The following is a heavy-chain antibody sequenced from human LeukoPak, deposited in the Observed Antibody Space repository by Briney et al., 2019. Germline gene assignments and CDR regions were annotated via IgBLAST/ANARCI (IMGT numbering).Heavy chain of an antibody. CDR2: INDDTP. D-gene: IGHD3-10*01. CDR3: AKVTYGSGTYGAFDS. J-gene: IGHJ4*02. V-gene: IGHV3-23*01. CDR1: GFSFNTYS. Sequence: GGSLRLSCTTSGFSFNTYSMSWVRQAPGKGLEWVSAINDDTPYYTDSVKGRFTVSRDNSKDTLYLHLNSLRAEDTAVYYCAKVTYGSGTYGAFDSWGQGTLVTVSS.